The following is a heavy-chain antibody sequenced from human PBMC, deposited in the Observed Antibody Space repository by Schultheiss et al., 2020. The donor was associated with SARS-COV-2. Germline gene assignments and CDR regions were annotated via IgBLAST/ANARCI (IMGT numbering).Heavy chain of an antibody. J-gene: IGHJ4*02. Sequence: SETLSLTCAVYGGSFSGYYWSWIRQPPGKGLEWIGSIYYSGSTYYNPSLKSRVTISVDTSKNQFSLKLSSVTAADTAVYYCAREGRGYSGYDLDYWGQGTLVTVSS. CDR1: GGSFSGYY. CDR2: IYYSGST. V-gene: IGHV4-34*01. CDR3: AREGRGYSGYDLDY. D-gene: IGHD5-12*01.